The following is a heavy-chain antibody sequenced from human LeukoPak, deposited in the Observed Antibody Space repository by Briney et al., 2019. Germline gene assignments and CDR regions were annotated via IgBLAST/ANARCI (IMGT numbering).Heavy chain of an antibody. V-gene: IGHV4-59*08. J-gene: IGHJ4*02. Sequence: SETLSLTCTVSGRSISSYYWSWIRQPPGKGLEWIGYIYYSGSTNYNPSLKSRVTISVDTSKNQFSLKLSSVTAADTAVYYCARLFLDTTVTTQPFLYDYWGQGTLVTVSS. D-gene: IGHD4-17*01. CDR1: GRSISSYY. CDR2: IYYSGST. CDR3: ARLFLDTTVTTQPFLYDY.